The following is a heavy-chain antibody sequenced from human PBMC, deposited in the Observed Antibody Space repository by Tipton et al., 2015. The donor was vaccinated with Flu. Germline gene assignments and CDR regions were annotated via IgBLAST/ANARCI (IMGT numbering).Heavy chain of an antibody. J-gene: IGHJ4*02. Sequence: QVQLVQSGAEVKKPGASVKVSCKASGYTFTSYYMHWVRQAPGQGLEWMGIINPSGGSTSYAQKFRGRVTMTRDTSTSTVYMELSSLRSEDTAVYYCARGTGITMVRGVIITQFDYWGQGTLVTVSS. D-gene: IGHD3-10*01. CDR2: INPSGGST. CDR3: ARGTGITMVRGVIITQFDY. V-gene: IGHV1-46*01. CDR1: GYTFTSYY.